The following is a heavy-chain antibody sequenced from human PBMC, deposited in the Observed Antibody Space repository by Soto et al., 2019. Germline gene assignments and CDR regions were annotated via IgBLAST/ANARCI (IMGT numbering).Heavy chain of an antibody. Sequence: GGSLRLSCAASGFTFSSYAMSWVLQAPGKGLEWVSAISGSGGSTYYADSVKGRFTISRDNSKNTLYLQMNSLRAEDTAVYYCAKDYYDSSGYYLPGAFDIWGQGTMVTVSS. CDR3: AKDYYDSSGYYLPGAFDI. CDR2: ISGSGGST. V-gene: IGHV3-23*01. J-gene: IGHJ3*02. CDR1: GFTFSSYA. D-gene: IGHD3-22*01.